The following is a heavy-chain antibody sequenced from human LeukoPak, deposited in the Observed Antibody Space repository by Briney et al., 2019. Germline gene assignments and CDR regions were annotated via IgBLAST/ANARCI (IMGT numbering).Heavy chain of an antibody. Sequence: ASETLSLTCTVSGGSISSYYWSWIRQSPGKELEWIGHIYYSGSTNYNPSLKSRVTISVDSSKNQFSLKLSSVTAADTALYYCAGTNNPYYFDFWGQGPLVTVSS. CDR3: AGTNNPYYFDF. J-gene: IGHJ4*02. CDR2: IYYSGST. V-gene: IGHV4-59*01. D-gene: IGHD1-14*01. CDR1: GGSISSYY.